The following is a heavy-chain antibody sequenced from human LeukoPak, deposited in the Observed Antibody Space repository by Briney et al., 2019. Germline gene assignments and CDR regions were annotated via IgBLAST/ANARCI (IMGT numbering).Heavy chain of an antibody. CDR1: GYTFTSYD. CDR2: MKPNSGNT. Sequence: GASVKVSCKASGYTFTSYDINWVRQATGQGLEWMGWMKPNSGNTGYAQKFQGRVTMTRNTSISTAYMELSGLRSEDTAVYFCARGVGLVPTMSKKHFDYWGQGTLVTVSS. CDR3: ARGVGLVPTMSKKHFDY. V-gene: IGHV1-8*01. J-gene: IGHJ4*02. D-gene: IGHD5-12*01.